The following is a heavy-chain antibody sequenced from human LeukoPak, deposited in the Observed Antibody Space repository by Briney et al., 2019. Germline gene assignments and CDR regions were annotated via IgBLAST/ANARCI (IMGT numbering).Heavy chain of an antibody. CDR1: GYTFTSYG. Sequence: GASVKVSCRASGYTFTSYGISWVRQAPGQGLEWMGWISAYNGNTNYAQKLQGRVTMTTDTSTSTAYMELRSLRSDDTAVYYCARVVLWFGELLYYYFHYWGQGTLVTVSS. J-gene: IGHJ4*02. V-gene: IGHV1-18*01. CDR3: ARVVLWFGELLYYYFHY. D-gene: IGHD3-10*01. CDR2: ISAYNGNT.